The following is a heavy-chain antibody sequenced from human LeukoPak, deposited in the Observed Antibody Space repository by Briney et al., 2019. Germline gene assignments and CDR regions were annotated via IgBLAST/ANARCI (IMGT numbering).Heavy chain of an antibody. CDR1: GGSISSSSYY. D-gene: IGHD1-14*01. Sequence: SETLSLTCTVSGGSISSSSYYWGWIRQPPGKGLEWIGSIYYSGSTYYNPSLKSRVTISVDTSKNQFSLKLSSVTAADTAVYYCARHRYNVYYFDYWGQGTLVTVSS. V-gene: IGHV4-39*01. CDR3: ARHRYNVYYFDY. CDR2: IYYSGST. J-gene: IGHJ4*02.